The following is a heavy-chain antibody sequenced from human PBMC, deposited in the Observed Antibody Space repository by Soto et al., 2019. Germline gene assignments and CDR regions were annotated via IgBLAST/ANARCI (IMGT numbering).Heavy chain of an antibody. CDR1: GYSFTSYW. J-gene: IGHJ6*02. V-gene: IGHV5-51*01. D-gene: IGHD1-1*01. CDR2: IYPGDSDT. CDR3: ARLSTWNGGPYGMDV. Sequence: GESLKISCKGSGYSFTSYWIGWVRQMPGKGLEGMGSIYPGDSDTRYSPSFQGQVTISADKSISTAYLQWSSLKASDTAMYYCARLSTWNGGPYGMDVWGQGTTVTVSS.